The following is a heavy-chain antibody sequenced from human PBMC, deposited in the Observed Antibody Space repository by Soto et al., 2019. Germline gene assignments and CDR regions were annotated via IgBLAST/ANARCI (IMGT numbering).Heavy chain of an antibody. CDR2: IIPMLAIT. Sequence: QVQLVQSGAEVKKPGSSVKVSCKACGGTFNVYTIIWVRQAPGQGLEWMGRIIPMLAITNYAQRFQGRVTLTADTSTTTAYMELSSLTSEDTAVYYCALGSWSGETFDIWGQGTLVTVSS. CDR3: ALGSWSGETFDI. D-gene: IGHD6-13*01. J-gene: IGHJ3*02. CDR1: GGTFNVYT. V-gene: IGHV1-69*02.